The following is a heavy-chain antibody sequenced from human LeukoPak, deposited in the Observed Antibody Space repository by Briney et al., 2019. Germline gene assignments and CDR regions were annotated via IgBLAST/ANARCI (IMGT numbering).Heavy chain of an antibody. CDR3: ATYCSSASCYTV. CDR1: GLTLSSYY. J-gene: IGHJ4*02. V-gene: IGHV3-7*01. CDR2: IRQDGSEK. D-gene: IGHD2-2*02. Sequence: GGSLRLSCVASGLTLSSYYMTWVRQAPGKGPEWVANIRQDGSEKYYVDSVKGRFTISRDNAKNSLYLQMNNLRAEDTAVYYCATYCSSASCYTVWGQGTLVTVS.